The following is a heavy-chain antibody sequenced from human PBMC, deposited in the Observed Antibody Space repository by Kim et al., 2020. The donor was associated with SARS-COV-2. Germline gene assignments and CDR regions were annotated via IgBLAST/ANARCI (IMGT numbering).Heavy chain of an antibody. CDR3: AREAAGAKDY. CDR2: ISYDGSNK. CDR1: GFTFSSYS. V-gene: IGHV3-30-3*01. J-gene: IGHJ4*02. D-gene: IGHD6-13*01. Sequence: GGSLRLSCAASGFTFSSYSMHWVRQAPGKGLEWVAVISYDGSNKYYADSVKGRFTISRDNSKNTLYLQMNSLRAEDTAVYYCAREAAGAKDYWGQGTLVTVSS.